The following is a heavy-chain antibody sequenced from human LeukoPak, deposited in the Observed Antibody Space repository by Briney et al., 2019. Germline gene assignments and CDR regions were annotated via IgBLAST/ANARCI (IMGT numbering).Heavy chain of an antibody. D-gene: IGHD5-12*01. CDR1: GFTFSNYA. Sequence: GGSLRLSCVASGFTFSNYAMNWGRQAPGKGLEWVSAISDSDGSTYYADSVKGRFTISRDNSKNTLYLKMNSLRAEDTAVYYCAKGVLRGSTRYDLDYWGQGVLVTVSS. J-gene: IGHJ4*02. CDR2: ISDSDGST. CDR3: AKGVLRGSTRYDLDY. V-gene: IGHV3-23*01.